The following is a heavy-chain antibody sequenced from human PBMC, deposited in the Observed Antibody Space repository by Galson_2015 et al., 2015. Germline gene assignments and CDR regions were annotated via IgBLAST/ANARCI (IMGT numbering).Heavy chain of an antibody. Sequence: SVKVSCKASGYNFTNYGISWARQAPGQGLEWMGWIADYNGNTNYAQEVYDRLTLTTDRSTSTAYMELRSLTSDDTAVYYCARDYYSSGSHDHWGQGTLVTVSS. V-gene: IGHV1-18*01. J-gene: IGHJ5*02. CDR3: ARDYYSSGSHDH. D-gene: IGHD3-10*01. CDR1: GYNFTNYG. CDR2: IADYNGNT.